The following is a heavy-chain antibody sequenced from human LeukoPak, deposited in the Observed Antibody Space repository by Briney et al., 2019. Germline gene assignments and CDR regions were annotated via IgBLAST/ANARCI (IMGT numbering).Heavy chain of an antibody. CDR1: GFSFSSYS. V-gene: IGHV3-21*01. Sequence: GGSLRLSCAASGFSFSSYSMNWVRQAPGKGLEWVSYISFSSTYKYYADSVRGRFTLSRDDAKNSLYLQMNTLRVGDTAVYYCARDPTYGTGWFGNSYYYMDVWGKGTTVTVSS. CDR3: ARDPTYGTGWFGNSYYYMDV. D-gene: IGHD6-19*01. J-gene: IGHJ6*03. CDR2: ISFSSTYK.